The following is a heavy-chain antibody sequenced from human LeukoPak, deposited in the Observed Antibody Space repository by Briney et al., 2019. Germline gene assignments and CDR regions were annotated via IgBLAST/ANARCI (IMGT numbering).Heavy chain of an antibody. CDR2: ISYDGSNK. V-gene: IGHV3-30*18. CDR3: AKRDYYDSSGLPDY. D-gene: IGHD3-22*01. Sequence: PGGSLRLSCAASGFTFSSYGMHWVRQAPGKGLEWVAVISYDGSNKYYADSVKGRFAISRDNSKNTLYLQTNSLRAEDTAVYYCAKRDYYDSSGLPDYWGQGTLVTVSS. CDR1: GFTFSSYG. J-gene: IGHJ4*02.